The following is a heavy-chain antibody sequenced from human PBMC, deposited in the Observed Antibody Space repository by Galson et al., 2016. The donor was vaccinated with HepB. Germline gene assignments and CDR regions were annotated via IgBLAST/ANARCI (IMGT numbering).Heavy chain of an antibody. CDR2: ITRSGDAT. J-gene: IGHJ4*02. D-gene: IGHD3-3*01. V-gene: IGHV3-23*01. Sequence: APGRGLEWVSGITRSGDATHYADSVKGRFTISRDISKNTLYLQMNSLRAEDTAVYYCAREKGYYDFSSGYPDYWGQGTLVTVSS. CDR3: AREKGYYDFSSGYPDY.